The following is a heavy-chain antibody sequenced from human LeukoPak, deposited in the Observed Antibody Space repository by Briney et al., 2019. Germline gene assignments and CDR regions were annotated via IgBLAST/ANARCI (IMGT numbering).Heavy chain of an antibody. CDR2: MNPNSGNT. D-gene: IGHD5-24*01. Sequence: ASVKVSCKASGYTFTSYDINWVRQATGQGLEWMGWMNPNSGNTGYAQKFQGRVTITRNTSISTAYMELSSLRSEDTAVYYCARGVEMATIGDYWGQGTLVTVSS. J-gene: IGHJ4*02. CDR1: GYTFTSYD. V-gene: IGHV1-8*03. CDR3: ARGVEMATIGDY.